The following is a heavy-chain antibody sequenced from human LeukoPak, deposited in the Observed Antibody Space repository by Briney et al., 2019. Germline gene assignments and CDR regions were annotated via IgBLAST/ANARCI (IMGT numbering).Heavy chain of an antibody. V-gene: IGHV1-8*01. Sequence: TSVKVSCKASGYTFTNYDIMWVRQATGQGPEWMGWMNSNSGNTGYAQKFQGRVTMARDTSINTAYMELHSLTSEDTAVYYCARGRGGTVVRGYLDYWGQGTLVTVSS. CDR1: GYTFTNYD. CDR3: ARGRGGTVVRGYLDY. D-gene: IGHD3-10*01. J-gene: IGHJ4*02. CDR2: MNSNSGNT.